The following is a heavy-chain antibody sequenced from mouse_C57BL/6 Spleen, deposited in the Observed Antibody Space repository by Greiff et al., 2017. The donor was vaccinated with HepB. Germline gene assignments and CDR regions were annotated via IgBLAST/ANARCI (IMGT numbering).Heavy chain of an antibody. Sequence: EVQLQHSGPELVKPGASVKISCKASGYTFTDSYMNWVKQSHGKSLEWIGDINPYNGGTSYNQKFKGKATLTVDQYSSPAYMERRSLTYEDSAVYYGARMVTRRVMDYWGQGTSVTVSS. CDR3: ARMVTRRVMDY. CDR1: GYTFTDSY. CDR2: INPYNGGT. V-gene: IGHV1-26*01. J-gene: IGHJ4*01. D-gene: IGHD2-3*01.